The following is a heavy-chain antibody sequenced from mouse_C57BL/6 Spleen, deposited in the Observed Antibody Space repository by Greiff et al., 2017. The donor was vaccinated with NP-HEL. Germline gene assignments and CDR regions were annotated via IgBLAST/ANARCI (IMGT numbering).Heavy chain of an antibody. Sequence: EVQLQQSGPELVKPGASVKISCKASGYTFTDYYMNWVKQSHGKSLEWIGDINPNNGGTSYNQKFKGKATLTVDKSSSTAYMELRSLTSEDSAVYYCASSYGYDPFAYWGQGTLVTVSA. J-gene: IGHJ3*01. V-gene: IGHV1-26*01. CDR3: ASSYGYDPFAY. CDR1: GYTFTDYY. CDR2: INPNNGGT. D-gene: IGHD2-2*01.